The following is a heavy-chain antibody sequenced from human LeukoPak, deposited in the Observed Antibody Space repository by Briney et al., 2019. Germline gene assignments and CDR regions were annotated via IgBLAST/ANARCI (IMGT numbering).Heavy chain of an antibody. J-gene: IGHJ4*02. CDR3: ARHKQYTTGWYDPNFDY. CDR1: GCTFTSYW. D-gene: IGHD6-19*01. V-gene: IGHV5-10-1*01. CDR2: IDPSASYT. Sequence: GESLKISCKGSGCTFTSYWITWVRQMPGKGLEWMGRIDPSASYTNYSPSFQGHVTILADKSSTTAYLQWSSLKASDTAMYYCARHKQYTTGWYDPNFDYWGQGTLVTVSS.